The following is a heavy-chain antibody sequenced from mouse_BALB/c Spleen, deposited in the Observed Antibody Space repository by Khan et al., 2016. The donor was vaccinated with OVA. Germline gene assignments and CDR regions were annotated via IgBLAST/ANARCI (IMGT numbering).Heavy chain of an antibody. CDR1: GFSLTNYG. V-gene: IGHV2-6-1*01. CDR2: IWHDGST. J-gene: IGHJ4*01. D-gene: IGHD2-10*01. Sequence: QVQLKQSGPGLVAPSQSLSITCTISGFSLTNYGVHWVRQPPGKGLEWLVVIWHDGSTTYNSALKSRLTISKDTSKSQVFLKMNSLQTDDTAMYFCARQTYYQYNIMYYWGQGTSVTVSS. CDR3: ARQTYYQYNIMYY.